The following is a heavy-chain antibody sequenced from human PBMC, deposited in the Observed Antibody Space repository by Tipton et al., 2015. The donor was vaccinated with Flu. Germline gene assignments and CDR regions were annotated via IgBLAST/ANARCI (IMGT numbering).Heavy chain of an antibody. CDR3: ARGGRSGSYGAEYFQY. Sequence: SLRLSCAASGFAFSTYWILWVRQAPGKGLEWVANINEDGSTTYYLGSVKGRFTISRDNARNSVFLQMSSLRVEDTAVYFCARGGRSGSYGAEYFQYWGQGTLVTVSS. CDR2: INEDGSTT. J-gene: IGHJ1*01. D-gene: IGHD1-26*01. V-gene: IGHV3-7*01. CDR1: GFAFSTYW.